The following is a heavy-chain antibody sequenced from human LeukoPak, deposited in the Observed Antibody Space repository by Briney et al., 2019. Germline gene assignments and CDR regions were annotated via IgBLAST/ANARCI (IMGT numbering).Heavy chain of an antibody. CDR3: AREYRHQPD. V-gene: IGHV1-8*01. J-gene: IGHJ4*02. D-gene: IGHD5-12*01. Sequence: HRASVKVSCKASGYTFTSYDINWLRQASGQGLEWMGWMNPNSGNTGYAQKFQGRFTMTWDTSITTAYMELSSLRSEDTAVYYCAREYRHQPDWGQGTLVTVSS. CDR1: GYTFTSYD. CDR2: MNPNSGNT.